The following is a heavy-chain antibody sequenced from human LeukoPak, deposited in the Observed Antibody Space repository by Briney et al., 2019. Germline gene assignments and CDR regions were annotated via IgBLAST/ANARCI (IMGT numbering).Heavy chain of an antibody. V-gene: IGHV3-9*01. D-gene: IGHD3-22*01. Sequence: PGRSLRLSCAASGFTFDDYAMHWVRQAPGKGLKWVSGISWNSDSIGYADSVKGRFTISRDNAKNSLYLQMNSLRAEDTALYYCAKDRADSSGYYYDYWGQGTLVTVSS. J-gene: IGHJ4*01. CDR2: ISWNSDSI. CDR3: AKDRADSSGYYYDY. CDR1: GFTFDDYA.